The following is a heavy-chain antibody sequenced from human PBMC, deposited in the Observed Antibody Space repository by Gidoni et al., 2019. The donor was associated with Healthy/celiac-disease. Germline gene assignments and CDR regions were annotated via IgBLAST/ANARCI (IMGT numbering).Heavy chain of an antibody. D-gene: IGHD5-12*01. CDR2: IIPILGIA. CDR3: AVDIVATITEHKAYYYYGMDV. CDR1: GGTFSSSA. V-gene: IGHV1-69*04. J-gene: IGHJ6*02. Sequence: HVQLVQSGPEVKKPGSSVQASCKASGGTFSSSAISCVRQAPGQGLEWMGRIIPILGIANYAQKFQGRVTITAANSTSTAYMELSSLRSEDTAVYYCAVDIVATITEHKAYYYYGMDVWGQGTTVTVSS.